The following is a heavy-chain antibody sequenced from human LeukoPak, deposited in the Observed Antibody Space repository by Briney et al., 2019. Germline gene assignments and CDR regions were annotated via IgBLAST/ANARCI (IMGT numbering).Heavy chain of an antibody. V-gene: IGHV4-59*01. CDR2: IYYSGST. CDR3: ARVSGDYVWGSYRLNWFDP. D-gene: IGHD3-16*02. Sequence: PSETLSLTCTVSGGSISSYYWSWIRQPPGKGLEWIGYIYYSGSTNYNPSLKSRLTISVDTSKNQCSLKLSSVTAADTAVYYCARVSGDYVWGSYRLNWFDPWGQGTLVTVSS. CDR1: GGSISSYY. J-gene: IGHJ5*02.